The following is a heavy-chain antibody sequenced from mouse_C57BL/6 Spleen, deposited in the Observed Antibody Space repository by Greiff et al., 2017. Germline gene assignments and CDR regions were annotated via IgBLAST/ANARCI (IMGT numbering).Heavy chain of an antibody. CDR1: GFTFSDFY. CDR3: ARGNSYFDY. J-gene: IGHJ2*01. CDR2: SRNKANDYTT. Sequence: EVKLVESGGGLVQSGRSLRLSCATSGFTFSDFYMEWVRQAPGKGLEWIAASRNKANDYTTEYSASVKGRFIVSRDTSQSILYLQMNALRAEDTAIYYCARGNSYFDYWGQGTTLTVSS. V-gene: IGHV7-1*01.